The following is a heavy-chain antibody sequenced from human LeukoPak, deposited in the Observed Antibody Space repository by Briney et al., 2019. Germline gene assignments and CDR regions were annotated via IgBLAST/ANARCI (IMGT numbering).Heavy chain of an antibody. CDR1: GFTFSSYG. Sequence: LGGSLRLSCAASGFTFSSYGMHWVRQAPGKGLEWVAVIWYDGSNKYYADSVKGRFTISRDNSKNTLYLQMNSLRAEDTAVYYCARLSIAAAGTGQAVDYWGQGTLVTVSS. CDR3: ARLSIAAAGTGQAVDY. J-gene: IGHJ4*02. CDR2: IWYDGSNK. V-gene: IGHV3-33*01. D-gene: IGHD6-13*01.